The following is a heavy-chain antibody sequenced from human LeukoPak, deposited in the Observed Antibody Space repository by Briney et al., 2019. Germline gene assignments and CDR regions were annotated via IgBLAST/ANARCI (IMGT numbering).Heavy chain of an antibody. CDR2: ISSSGSTI. J-gene: IGHJ4*02. CDR1: GFTFSDYY. V-gene: IGHV3-11*04. Sequence: GGSLRLSCAASGFTFSDYYMSWIRQAPGKGLEWVSYISSSGSTIYYADSVKGRFTISRDNAKNSLYLQMNSLRAEDTAVYYCAGMHREQKLFNWGQGTLVTVSS. CDR3: AGMHREQKLFN. D-gene: IGHD6-13*01.